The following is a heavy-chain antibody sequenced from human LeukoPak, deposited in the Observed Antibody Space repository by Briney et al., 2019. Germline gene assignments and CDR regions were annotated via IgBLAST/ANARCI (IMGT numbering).Heavy chain of an antibody. Sequence: GGSLRLSCAASGFTFSSYAMSWVRQAPGKGLEWVSAISGSDGSTYYADSVKGRFTISRDNSKNTLYLQMNSLRAEDTAVYYCANTASYTYYDILTGYSGGLGAFDIWGQGTMVTVSS. CDR3: ANTASYTYYDILTGYSGGLGAFDI. CDR2: ISGSDGST. J-gene: IGHJ3*02. V-gene: IGHV3-23*01. CDR1: GFTFSSYA. D-gene: IGHD3-9*01.